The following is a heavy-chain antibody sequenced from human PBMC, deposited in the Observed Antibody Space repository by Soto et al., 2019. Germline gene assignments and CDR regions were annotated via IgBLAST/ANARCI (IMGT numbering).Heavy chain of an antibody. CDR3: AKGNDYGDYREPDY. V-gene: IGHV3-30*18. Sequence: QVQLVESGGGVVQPGRSLRLSCAASGFTFSSYGMHWVRQAPGKGLEWVAVISYDGSNKYYADSVKGRFTISRDNSKNTLYLQMNSLRAEDTAVYYCAKGNDYGDYREPDYWGQGTLVTVSS. CDR1: GFTFSSYG. J-gene: IGHJ4*02. D-gene: IGHD4-17*01. CDR2: ISYDGSNK.